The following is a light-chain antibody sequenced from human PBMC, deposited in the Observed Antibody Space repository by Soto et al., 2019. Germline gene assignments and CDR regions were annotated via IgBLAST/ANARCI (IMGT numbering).Light chain of an antibody. V-gene: IGLV1-47*01. CDR3: SACDDSLSGPV. CDR2: RND. Sequence: QAVVTQPPSASGTPGQRVTISCSGSSSNIGSNYVYLYRQLPGTAPNVLIYRNDERPSGVPDRFSGSKSGASSSLAISGLRSEDEADYYCSACDDSLSGPVFGRGTKLTVL. CDR1: SSNIGSNY. J-gene: IGLJ3*02.